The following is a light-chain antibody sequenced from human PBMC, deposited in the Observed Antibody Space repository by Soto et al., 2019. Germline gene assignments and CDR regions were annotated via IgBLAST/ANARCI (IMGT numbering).Light chain of an antibody. CDR3: QQYSSSSFT. CDR2: GAS. V-gene: IGKV3-20*01. Sequence: EIVLTQSPGTLSLTTGERATLSCRASQSVSSSYLAWYQQKPGQAPRLLIYGASSRATGIPDRFSGSGSGTDFTLTISRLEPEDFAVYYCQQYSSSSFTFGQGTKLEIK. J-gene: IGKJ2*01. CDR1: QSVSSSY.